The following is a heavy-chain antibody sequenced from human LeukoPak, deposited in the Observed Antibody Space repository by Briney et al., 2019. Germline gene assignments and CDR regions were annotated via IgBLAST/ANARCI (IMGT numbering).Heavy chain of an antibody. CDR2: ISYDGSNK. D-gene: IGHD3-22*01. CDR3: ARVPGYDSSGYFDY. Sequence: GGSLRLSCAASGFTFSSYAMHWVRQAPGKGLEWVAVISYDGSNKYYADSVKGRFTISRDNSKNTLYLQINSLRAEDTAVYYCARVPGYDSSGYFDYWGQGTLVTVSS. CDR1: GFTFSSYA. V-gene: IGHV3-30-3*01. J-gene: IGHJ4*02.